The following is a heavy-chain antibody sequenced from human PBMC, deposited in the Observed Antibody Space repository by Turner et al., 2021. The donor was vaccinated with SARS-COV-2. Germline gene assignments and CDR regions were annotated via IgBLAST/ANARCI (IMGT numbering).Heavy chain of an antibody. CDR3: ARLNYDFWSGYYTGWFDP. CDR2: IYYSGST. V-gene: IGHV4-59*08. CDR1: GGSISRYY. J-gene: IGHJ5*02. Sequence: QVQLPESGPGLVKPSETLSLTCTVSGGSISRYYWSWIRQPPGKGLEWIGYIYYSGSTNYNPSLKSRVTMSVDTSKNQFSLKLSSVTAADTAVYYCARLNYDFWSGYYTGWFDPWGQGTLVIVSS. D-gene: IGHD3-3*01.